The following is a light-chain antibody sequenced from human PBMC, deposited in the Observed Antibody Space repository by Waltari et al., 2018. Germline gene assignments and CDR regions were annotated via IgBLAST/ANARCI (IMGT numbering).Light chain of an antibody. J-gene: IGKJ4*02. V-gene: IGKV2-29*03. CDR3: MQGIQVPT. CDR1: QSLLHSDGRTH. CDR2: AVS. Sequence: DLVMTQTPLSLSVTPGQPASLSCRSSQSLLHSDGRTHLYWYLQRPGQSPQLLIYAVSSRFSGVPDRFSGSGSGTDFTLKISRVEADDVGVYYCMQGIQVPTFGRGTKVEIK.